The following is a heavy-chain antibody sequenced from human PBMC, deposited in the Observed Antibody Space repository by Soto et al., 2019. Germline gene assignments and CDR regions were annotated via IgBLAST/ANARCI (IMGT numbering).Heavy chain of an antibody. Sequence: GALRLSCAASGFIFSDYYMSWVRQTPGKVLEWVSYISTRSTYTNYADSVKGRFTISRDNTKNSLYLQMDSLRVEDTAVYYCARDLAWKRGKVGRYYYGMDVWGQGXTVTVYS. J-gene: IGHJ6*02. CDR3: ARDLAWKRGKVGRYYYGMDV. CDR2: ISTRSTYT. CDR1: GFIFSDYY. D-gene: IGHD1-1*01. V-gene: IGHV3-11*06.